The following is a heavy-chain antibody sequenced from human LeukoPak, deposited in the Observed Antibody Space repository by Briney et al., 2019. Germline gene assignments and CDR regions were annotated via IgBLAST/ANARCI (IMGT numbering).Heavy chain of an antibody. CDR2: INPNSGGT. CDR1: GYTFTSYA. J-gene: IGHJ4*02. CDR3: ARDLPWYSWNDEVGGY. Sequence: LAASVKVSCKASGYTFTSYAMNWVRQAPGQGLEWMGWINPNSGGTNYAQKFQGRVTMTRDTSISTAYMELSRLRSDDTAVYYCARDLPWYSWNDEVGGYWGQGTLVTVSS. D-gene: IGHD1-20*01. V-gene: IGHV1-2*02.